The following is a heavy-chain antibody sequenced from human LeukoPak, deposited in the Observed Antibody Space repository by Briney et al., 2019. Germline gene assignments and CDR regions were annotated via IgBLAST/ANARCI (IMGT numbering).Heavy chain of an antibody. CDR1: GGTFSSSA. CDR3: ARDGVVVVPAAPYNWFDP. CDR2: IIPIFGTA. J-gene: IGHJ5*02. D-gene: IGHD2-2*01. V-gene: IGHV1-69*05. Sequence: SVKVSCKASGGTFSSSAISWVRQAPGQGLEWMGRIIPIFGTATSAQKFQGRVTISTDESTSTAYMELSSLRSEDTAVYYCARDGVVVVPAAPYNWFDPWGQGTLVTVSS.